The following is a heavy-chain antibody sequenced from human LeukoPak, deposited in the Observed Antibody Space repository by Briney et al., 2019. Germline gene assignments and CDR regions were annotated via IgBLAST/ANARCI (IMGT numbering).Heavy chain of an antibody. Sequence: ASVKVSCKASGYTFTSYYMHWVRQAPGQGLEWMGIINPSGGSTSYAQKFQGRVTMTRDTSTSTVYKELSSLRSEDTAVYYCAGPHYYDSSGYYYPYYYYGMDVWGQGTTVTVSS. CDR2: INPSGGST. CDR1: GYTFTSYY. V-gene: IGHV1-46*01. D-gene: IGHD3-22*01. J-gene: IGHJ6*02. CDR3: AGPHYYDSSGYYYPYYYYGMDV.